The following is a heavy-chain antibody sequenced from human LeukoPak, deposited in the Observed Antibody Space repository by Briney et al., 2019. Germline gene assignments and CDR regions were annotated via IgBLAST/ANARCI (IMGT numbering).Heavy chain of an antibody. CDR3: ARGPPPDIVVVPAAVYFDY. J-gene: IGHJ4*02. D-gene: IGHD2-2*01. CDR2: IFYNGGT. CDR1: GGSINNYY. Sequence: SETLSLTCTVSGGSINNYYWSWVRQPPGEGLEWIAYIFYNGGTNYNPSLKTRVTISVDTSKNQFSLRLNSVTAADTAVYYCARGPPPDIVVVPAAVYFDYWGQGTLVTVSS. V-gene: IGHV4-59*12.